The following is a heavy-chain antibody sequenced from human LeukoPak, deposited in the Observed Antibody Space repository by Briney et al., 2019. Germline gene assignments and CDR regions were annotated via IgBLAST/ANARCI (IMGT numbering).Heavy chain of an antibody. CDR3: ARNILFAFDI. CDR1: GFTFSTYG. V-gene: IGHV3-53*01. J-gene: IGHJ3*02. Sequence: GGSLRLSCAASGFTFSTYGMHWVRQAPGKGLEWVSIIYNNGSTYYADSMKGRFTVSRDNSKSTLYLQVNSLRAEDTAMYYCARNILFAFDIWGQGTMVTVSS. CDR2: IYNNGST.